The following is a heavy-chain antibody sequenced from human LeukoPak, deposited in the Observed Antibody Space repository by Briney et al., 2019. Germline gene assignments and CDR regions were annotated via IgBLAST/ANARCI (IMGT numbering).Heavy chain of an antibody. D-gene: IGHD6-13*01. CDR3: ARDSIAAAGTWDY. CDR2: IYHSGST. Sequence: PSETLSLTCTVSGGSISSSCYYWGWIRQPPGKGLEWIGEIYHSGSTNYNPSLKSRVTISVDKSKNQFSLKLSSVTAADTAVYYCARDSIAAAGTWDYWGQGTLVTVSS. V-gene: IGHV4-39*07. CDR1: GGSISSSCYY. J-gene: IGHJ4*02.